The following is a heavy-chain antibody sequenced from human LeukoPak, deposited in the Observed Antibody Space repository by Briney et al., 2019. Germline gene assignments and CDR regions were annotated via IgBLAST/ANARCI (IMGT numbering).Heavy chain of an antibody. CDR3: AKDPGYCSGGICYLGRYGMDV. D-gene: IGHD2-15*01. V-gene: IGHV3-23*01. CDR1: GVTFSSYA. Sequence: GASLRLSCAASGVTFSSYAMSWVRQAPGKGLEWVSATSGSGGSTYYADSVKGRFTISRDNSKNTLYLQMNSLRAEDTAVYYCAKDPGYCSGGICYLGRYGMDVWGQGTTVTVSS. CDR2: TSGSGGST. J-gene: IGHJ6*02.